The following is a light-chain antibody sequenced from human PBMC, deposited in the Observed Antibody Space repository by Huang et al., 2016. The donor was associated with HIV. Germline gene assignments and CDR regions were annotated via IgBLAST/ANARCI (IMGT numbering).Light chain of an antibody. CDR3: QQYNRYSYT. CDR1: QSISSW. V-gene: IGKV1-5*03. Sequence: DIQMTQSPSTLSASVGDRVTITCRASQSISSWFAWYQQKPGKAPKVLIYKASSLESGVPSRFSGSGSGTEFTLTISSLQPDDFATYYCQQYNRYSYTFGQGTNLEIK. J-gene: IGKJ2*01. CDR2: KAS.